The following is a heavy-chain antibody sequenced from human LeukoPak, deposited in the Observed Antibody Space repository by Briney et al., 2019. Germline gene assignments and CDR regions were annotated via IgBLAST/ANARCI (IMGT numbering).Heavy chain of an antibody. Sequence: SETLSLTCTVSGGSISSYYWSWIRQPPGKGLEWIGYIYYSGSTNYNPSLKSRVTISVGTSKNQFSLKLSSVTAADTAVYYCARGLRYDSSGYYLFDYWGQGTLVTVSS. V-gene: IGHV4-59*01. CDR1: GGSISSYY. J-gene: IGHJ4*02. CDR3: ARGLRYDSSGYYLFDY. D-gene: IGHD3-22*01. CDR2: IYYSGST.